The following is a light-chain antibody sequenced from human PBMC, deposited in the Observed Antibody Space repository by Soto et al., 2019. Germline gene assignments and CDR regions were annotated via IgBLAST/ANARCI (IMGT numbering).Light chain of an antibody. J-gene: IGKJ1*01. CDR3: QQYGSSPRT. Sequence: EIVLTQSPATLSLSPGERATLSCVASQSVSGRSLAWYQQKPGLAPRLLIYDASNRATGIPDRFSGSGSGTDFTLTISRLEPEDFAVYFCQQYGSSPRTFGQGTKVEI. V-gene: IGKV3D-20*01. CDR2: DAS. CDR1: QSVSGRS.